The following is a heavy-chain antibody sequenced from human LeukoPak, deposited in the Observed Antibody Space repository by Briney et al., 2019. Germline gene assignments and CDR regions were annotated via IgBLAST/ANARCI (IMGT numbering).Heavy chain of an antibody. J-gene: IGHJ4*02. CDR3: ASSLPFDY. V-gene: IGHV4-39*01. CDR2: IYYSGST. CDR1: GGSISSYY. Sequence: PSETLSLTCTVSGGSISSYYWGWVRQPPGKGLEWIGSIYYSGSTYYNPSLKSRVTISVDTSKNQFSLKLSSVTAADTAVYYCASSLPFDYWGQGTLVTVSS.